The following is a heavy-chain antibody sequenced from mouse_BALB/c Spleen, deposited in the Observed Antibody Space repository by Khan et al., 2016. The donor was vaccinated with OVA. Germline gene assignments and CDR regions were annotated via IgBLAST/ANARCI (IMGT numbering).Heavy chain of an antibody. D-gene: IGHD1-1*02. CDR1: GYTFISYW. CDR2: INPGTDYT. Sequence: VQLQESGAELVRPGASVKLSCKASGYTFISYWIHWVKQRSGQGLEWIARINPGTDYTYYNENFKDKATLTADKSSSTAYMQLSSLKSDDSAVYFCAREEPWCYFDYWGQGTTLTVSS. CDR3: AREEPWCYFDY. V-gene: IGHV1-76*01. J-gene: IGHJ2*01.